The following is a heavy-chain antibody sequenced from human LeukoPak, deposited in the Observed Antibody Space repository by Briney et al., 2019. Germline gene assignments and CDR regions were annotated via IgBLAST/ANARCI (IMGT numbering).Heavy chain of an antibody. CDR2: MNPNSGNT. D-gene: IGHD5-12*01. V-gene: IGHV1-8*03. Sequence: ASVKVSCKASGYTFTSFDINWVRQAPGQGLEWMGWMNPNSGNTGYASKFQGRVTITRNTSISTAYMELSSLKSEDTAVYYCARVYIAGGYVFDYWGQGTLVTVSS. CDR3: ARVYIAGGYVFDY. CDR1: GYTFTSFD. J-gene: IGHJ4*02.